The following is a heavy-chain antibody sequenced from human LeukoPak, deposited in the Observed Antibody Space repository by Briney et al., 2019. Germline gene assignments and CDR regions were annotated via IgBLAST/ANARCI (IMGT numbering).Heavy chain of an antibody. V-gene: IGHV3-72*01. CDR2: TRNKANSYTT. J-gene: IGHJ4*02. CDR3: ARVTVTTDPFPYYFDY. Sequence: GGSLRLSCAASGFTFSDHYMYWVRQAPGKGLDWVGRTRNKANSYTTEYAASVKGRFTISRDDSKNLLYLQMNSLKTEDTAVYYCARVTVTTDPFPYYFDYWGQGTLVTVSS. D-gene: IGHD4-17*01. CDR1: GFTFSDHY.